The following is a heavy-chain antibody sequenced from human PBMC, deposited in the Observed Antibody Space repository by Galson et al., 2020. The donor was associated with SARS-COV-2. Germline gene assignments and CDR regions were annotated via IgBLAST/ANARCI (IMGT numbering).Heavy chain of an antibody. Sequence: GGSLRLSCAASGFTFSSYWMSWVSQAPGKGLEWVANIKQDGSEKYYVESVKGRFTISRDNAKNSLYLQMNSLRAEDTAVYYCARTPVKDMGVVPASIRDYYYYMDVWGKGTTVTGSS. CDR1: GFTFSSYW. V-gene: IGHV3-7*03. D-gene: IGHD2-2*02. CDR3: ARTPVKDMGVVPASIRDYYYYMDV. J-gene: IGHJ6*03. CDR2: IKQDGSEK.